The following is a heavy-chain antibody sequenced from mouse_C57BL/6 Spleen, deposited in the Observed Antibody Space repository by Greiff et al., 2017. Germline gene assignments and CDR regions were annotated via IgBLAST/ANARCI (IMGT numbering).Heavy chain of an antibody. Sequence: QVQLQQPGAELVRPGSSVKLSCKASGYTFTSYWMDWVKQRPGQGLEWIGNIYPSDSETHYNQKFKDKATLTVDKSSSTAYMQLSSLTSEDSAVYYCARRGYDYDRGLFDYWGQGTTLTVSS. CDR2: IYPSDSET. CDR1: GYTFTSYW. CDR3: ARRGYDYDRGLFDY. J-gene: IGHJ2*01. V-gene: IGHV1-61*01. D-gene: IGHD2-4*01.